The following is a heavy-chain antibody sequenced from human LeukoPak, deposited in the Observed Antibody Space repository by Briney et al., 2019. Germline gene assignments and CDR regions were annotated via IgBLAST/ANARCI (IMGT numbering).Heavy chain of an antibody. CDR3: ARDQEGFDY. V-gene: IGHV1-46*01. Sequence: ASVKVSCKASGYAFTSNYIHWVRQAPGQGLEWMGMIYPRDGSTSYAQKFQGRVTVTRDTSTSTVHMELSGLTSEDTAVYYCARDQEGFDYWGQGTLVTVSS. CDR1: GYAFTSNY. CDR2: IYPRDGST. J-gene: IGHJ4*02.